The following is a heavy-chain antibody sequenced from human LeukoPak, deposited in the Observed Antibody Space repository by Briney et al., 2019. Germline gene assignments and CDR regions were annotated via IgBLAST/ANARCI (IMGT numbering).Heavy chain of an antibody. J-gene: IGHJ6*03. CDR2: IYTSGST. Sequence: SETLSLTCTVSGGSISSYYWSWIRQPAGKGLEWIGRIYTSGSTNYNPSLKSRVTMSVDTSKNQFSLKLSSVTAADTAVYYCARDSGYSYGSVYYYYMDVWGKGTTVTVSS. V-gene: IGHV4-4*07. CDR3: ARDSGYSYGSVYYYYMDV. CDR1: GGSISSYY. D-gene: IGHD5-18*01.